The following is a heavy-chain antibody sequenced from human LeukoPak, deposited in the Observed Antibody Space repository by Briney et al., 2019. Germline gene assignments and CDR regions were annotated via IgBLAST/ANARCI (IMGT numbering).Heavy chain of an antibody. V-gene: IGHV1-46*01. CDR2: SNPSGDST. CDR1: GYTFTNYY. Sequence: ASVRVSCKASGYTFTNYYIHWVRQAPGHGLEWMGISNPSGDSTNYAQKFQGRVTMTRDTSTSTVYMDLSSLRSEDTAVYYCARWTTTFLDYWGQGTLVTVSS. J-gene: IGHJ4*02. D-gene: IGHD1-1*01. CDR3: ARWTTTFLDY.